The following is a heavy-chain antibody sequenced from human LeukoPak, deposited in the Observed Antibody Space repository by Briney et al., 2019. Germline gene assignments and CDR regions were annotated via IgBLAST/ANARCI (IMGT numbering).Heavy chain of an antibody. D-gene: IGHD2-15*01. Sequence: GRSLRLSCAASGFTFSSYAMHWVRQAPGKGLEWVAVISYDGSNKYYADSVKGRFTISRDNSKNTLYLQMNSLRAEDTAVYYCAKPSTEYCSGGSCYYFDYWGQGTLVTVSS. V-gene: IGHV3-30-3*02. CDR3: AKPSTEYCSGGSCYYFDY. CDR2: ISYDGSNK. J-gene: IGHJ4*02. CDR1: GFTFSSYA.